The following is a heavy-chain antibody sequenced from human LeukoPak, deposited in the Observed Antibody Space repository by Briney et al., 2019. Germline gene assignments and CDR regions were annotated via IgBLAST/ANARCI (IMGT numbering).Heavy chain of an antibody. CDR2: ISGSGGST. CDR1: GFTFSSYA. J-gene: IGHJ6*02. D-gene: IGHD3-10*01. V-gene: IGHV3-23*01. Sequence: GGSLRLSCAASGFTFSSYAMSWVRQAPGKGLEWVSAISGSGGSTYYADSVKGRFTISRDNSKNTLYLQMNSLRAGDTAVYYCARGLPMVRGVPDYYYGMDVWGQGTTVTVSS. CDR3: ARGLPMVRGVPDYYYGMDV.